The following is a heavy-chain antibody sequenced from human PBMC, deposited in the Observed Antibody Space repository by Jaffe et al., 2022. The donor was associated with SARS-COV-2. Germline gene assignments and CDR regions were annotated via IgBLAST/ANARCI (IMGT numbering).Heavy chain of an antibody. V-gene: IGHV1-58*02. CDR1: GFTFTHST. CDR2: IVVATGNT. Sequence: QMQLVQSGPEVKKPGTPVKVSCKASGFTFTHSTIQWVRHARGQRPEWIGWIVVATGNTNYEQKFEERVTITRDMSTSTAYMELSSLRSDDTAVYYCAAVVRSGRSYDPNGYLEYWGQGTLVIVPS. J-gene: IGHJ4*02. D-gene: IGHD2-8*01. CDR3: AAVVRSGRSYDPNGYLEY.